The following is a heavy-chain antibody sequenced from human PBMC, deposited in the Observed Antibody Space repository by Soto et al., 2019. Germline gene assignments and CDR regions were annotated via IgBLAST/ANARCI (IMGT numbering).Heavy chain of an antibody. J-gene: IGHJ3*02. V-gene: IGHV4-30-2*01. D-gene: IGHD5-12*01. CDR2: IYHSGST. Sequence: QLQLQESGSGLVKPSQTLSLTCAVSGGSISSGGYSWSWIRQPPGKGLEWIGYIYHSGSTFYNPSLKSRVTISVDRSKSQFSLKLSSVTAADTAVYYCARGVRVAKGNAFDIWGQGTMVTVSS. CDR3: ARGVRVAKGNAFDI. CDR1: GGSISSGGYS.